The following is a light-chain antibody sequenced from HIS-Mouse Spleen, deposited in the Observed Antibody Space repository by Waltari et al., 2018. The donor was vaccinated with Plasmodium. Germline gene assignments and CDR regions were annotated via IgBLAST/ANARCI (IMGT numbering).Light chain of an antibody. CDR1: QSISSY. J-gene: IGKJ1*01. V-gene: IGKV1-39*01. CDR3: QQSYSTWT. Sequence: DIQMTKSPSSLSASVADRVTITCRASQSISSYLNWYQQKPGKAPKLLIYAASSLQSGVPSRFSGSGSGTDFTLTISSLQPEYFATYYCQQSYSTWTFGQGTKVEIK. CDR2: AAS.